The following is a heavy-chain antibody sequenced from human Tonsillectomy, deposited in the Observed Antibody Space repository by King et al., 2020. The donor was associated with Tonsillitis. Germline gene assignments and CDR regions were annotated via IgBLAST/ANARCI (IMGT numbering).Heavy chain of an antibody. CDR3: AKAVSRIAVAGTPCGY. J-gene: IGHJ4*02. V-gene: IGHV3-23*04. Sequence: VQLVESGGGLVQPGGSLRLSCAASGFTFSSYAMSWVRQAPGKGLEWVSAISGSGGSTYYADSVKGRFTISRDNSKNTLYLQMNSLIAEDTAVYYCAKAVSRIAVAGTPCGYWVQATLVTVSS. D-gene: IGHD6-19*01. CDR1: GFTFSSYA. CDR2: ISGSGGST.